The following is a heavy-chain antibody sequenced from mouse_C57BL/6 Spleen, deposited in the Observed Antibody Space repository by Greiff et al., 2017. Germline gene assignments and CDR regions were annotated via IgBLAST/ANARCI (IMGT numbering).Heavy chain of an antibody. D-gene: IGHD2-1*01. V-gene: IGHV5-17*01. CDR2: ISSGSSTI. J-gene: IGHJ3*01. CDR3: ASGDYGSAFAY. CDR1: GFTFSDYG. Sequence: EVMLVESGGGLVKPGGSLKLSCAASGFTFSDYGMHWVRQAPEKGLEWVAYISSGSSTIYYADTVKGRFTISRDNAKNTLFLQMTSLRSEDTAMYYCASGDYGSAFAYWGQGTLVTVSA.